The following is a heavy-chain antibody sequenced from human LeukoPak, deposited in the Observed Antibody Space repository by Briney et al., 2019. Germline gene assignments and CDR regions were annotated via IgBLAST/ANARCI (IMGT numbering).Heavy chain of an antibody. CDR3: ARSTLSITMREDAFDI. Sequence: GGSLTLSCAASRYIFRPHSMKWVRQARWKGLVWVSSISSSSSYIYFADSVKGRFTISRDNAKDSLYLQMNSLRAEDTAVYYCARSTLSITMREDAFDIWGQGTMVTVSS. D-gene: IGHD3-22*01. CDR2: ISSSSSYI. CDR1: RYIFRPHS. V-gene: IGHV3-21*01. J-gene: IGHJ3*02.